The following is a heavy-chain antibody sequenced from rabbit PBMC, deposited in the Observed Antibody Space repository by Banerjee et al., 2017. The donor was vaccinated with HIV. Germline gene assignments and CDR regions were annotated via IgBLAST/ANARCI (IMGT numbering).Heavy chain of an antibody. Sequence: QEQLEESGGDLVKPGASLTLTCTASGFSFSSSYWICWVRQAPGKGLEWIGCIDAGSSGRTNNARWAKGRFTISKTSSTTVTLQMTSLTAADTATYFYVRDIAGSSGYSNLWGQGTLVTVS. J-gene: IGHJ4*01. V-gene: IGHV1S45*01. CDR3: VRDIAGSSGYSNL. D-gene: IGHD1-1*01. CDR2: IDAGSSGRT. CDR1: GFSFSSSYW.